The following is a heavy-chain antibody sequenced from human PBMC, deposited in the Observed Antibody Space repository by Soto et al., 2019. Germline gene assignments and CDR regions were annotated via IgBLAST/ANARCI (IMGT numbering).Heavy chain of an antibody. J-gene: IGHJ4*02. CDR1: GGSLRNSV. Sequence: QVQLVQSGAEVKKPGSSVKVSCTASGGSLRNSVISWVRQAPAQRLEWMGGVIPILGTANYAQKFQGRVTMTADEATSTAYMDLSSLSPDDTAVYYFARLGPPGHWGPGTLVIVS. CDR2: VIPILGTA. CDR3: ARLGPPGH. V-gene: IGHV1-69*01.